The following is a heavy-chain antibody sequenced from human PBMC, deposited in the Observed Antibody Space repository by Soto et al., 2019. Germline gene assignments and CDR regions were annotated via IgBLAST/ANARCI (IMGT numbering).Heavy chain of an antibody. V-gene: IGHV1-18*01. J-gene: IGHJ5*02. CDR1: GYTFTSYG. CDR2: ISAYNGNT. D-gene: IGHD3-22*01. CDR3: AIDYYDSSGYNWFDP. Sequence: GASVKVSCKASGYTFTSYGISWVRQAPGQGLEWMGWISAYNGNTNYAQKLQGRVTMTTDTSTSTAYMELRSLRSDDTAVYYCAIDYYDSSGYNWFDPWGQGTLVTVSS.